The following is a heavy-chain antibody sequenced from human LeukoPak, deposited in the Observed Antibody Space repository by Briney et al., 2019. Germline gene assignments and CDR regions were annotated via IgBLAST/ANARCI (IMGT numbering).Heavy chain of an antibody. V-gene: IGHV3-30*02. Sequence: PGGSLRLSCAASGFNFNICSMHWVRQAPGKGLEWVAIIVKDESVKEYAESVKGRFTISRDNSKNTLYLQMNSLRAEDTAVYYCAKDRFVARDYYYYGMDVWGQGTTVTVSS. J-gene: IGHJ6*02. CDR2: IVKDESVK. D-gene: IGHD3-10*01. CDR1: GFNFNICS. CDR3: AKDRFVARDYYYYGMDV.